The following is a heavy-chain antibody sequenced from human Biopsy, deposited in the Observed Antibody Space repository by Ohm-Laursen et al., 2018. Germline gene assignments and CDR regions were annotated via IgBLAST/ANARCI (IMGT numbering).Heavy chain of an antibody. J-gene: IGHJ4*02. CDR3: TRAGGGKIYGL. CDR2: IHYSGNT. D-gene: IGHD3-16*01. V-gene: IGHV4-31*03. Sequence: LSLTCTVSGVSINTGGYYWAWIRQHPGTGLEWIWYIHYSGNTLYNPSLKSRLTISVDTSRNQFSLKLTSVTAADTALYYCTRAGGGKIYGLWGQGTLVTVSS. CDR1: GVSINTGGYY.